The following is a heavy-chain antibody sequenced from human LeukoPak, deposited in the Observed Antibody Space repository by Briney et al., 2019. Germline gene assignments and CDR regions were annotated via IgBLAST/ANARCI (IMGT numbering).Heavy chain of an antibody. CDR2: ISGSGGST. D-gene: IGHD3-16*01. V-gene: IGHV3-23*01. CDR1: GFNNAW. Sequence: PGGSLRLSCAASGFNNAWMNWVRQAPGKGLEWVSAISGSGGSTYYADSVKDRFTISRDNSKNTLYLQMNSLRAEDTAVYYCAKEGDYVWGDYYYYMDVWGKGTTVTVSS. J-gene: IGHJ6*03. CDR3: AKEGDYVWGDYYYYMDV.